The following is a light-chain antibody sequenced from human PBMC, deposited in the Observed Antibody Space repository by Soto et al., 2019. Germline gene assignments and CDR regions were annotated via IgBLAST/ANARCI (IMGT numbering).Light chain of an antibody. CDR3: KQDGSTPIT. J-gene: IGKJ4*01. Sequence: EIVLTQSPGTLSLSPGERATLSCRASQSVGNTYLAWYQQKPGQAPRFLIYDASRRATGIPDRFSGSGSGTYFTLTISRMEPEDFAVYYCKQDGSTPITFGGGTKVAIK. CDR2: DAS. V-gene: IGKV3-20*01. CDR1: QSVGNTY.